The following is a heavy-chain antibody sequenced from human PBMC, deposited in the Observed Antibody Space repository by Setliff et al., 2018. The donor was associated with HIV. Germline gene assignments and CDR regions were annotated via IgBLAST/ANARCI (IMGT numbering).Heavy chain of an antibody. CDR3: ARSTVGAGASFP. D-gene: IGHD1-26*01. CDR1: GPSINIHY. CDR2: IYSTGST. V-gene: IGHV4-59*11. J-gene: IGHJ5*02. Sequence: PSETLSLTCTVSGPSINIHYWSWIRQSPGKAFEWIGYIYSTGSTNFNPSLNSRVTISLDTSKNQFSLRLTSLTAADTAIYYCARSTVGAGASFPWGRGSLVTVSS.